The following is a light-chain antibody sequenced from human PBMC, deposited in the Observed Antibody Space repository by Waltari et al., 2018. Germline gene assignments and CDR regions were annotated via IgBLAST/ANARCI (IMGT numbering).Light chain of an antibody. J-gene: IGLJ1*01. V-gene: IGLV2-14*03. CDR1: SSDVGGYKY. Sequence: QSALTQPASVSGAPGQSITMSCTGTSSDVGGYKYVSWFQQHPGEAPNLLICDDTYRPSGFSYRFAGSKSGNTASMTISGLQAEDEADYYCSSYTTSSTYVFGTGTKVTVL. CDR3: SSYTTSSTYV. CDR2: DDT.